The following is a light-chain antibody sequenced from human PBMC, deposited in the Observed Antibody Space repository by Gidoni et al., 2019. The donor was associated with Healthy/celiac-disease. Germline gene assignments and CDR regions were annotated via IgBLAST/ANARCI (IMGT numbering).Light chain of an antibody. CDR1: QSISSW. CDR2: DAS. CDR3: QQYNSYST. V-gene: IGKV1-5*01. Sequence: DIQMTQSPSTLSASVGDRVTITCRASQSISSWLAWYQQKPGKAPKLLIYDASSFESGVTSRFSGSGSGTEFTLTISSLQPDDFATYYCQQYNSYSTFGQGTKVEIK. J-gene: IGKJ1*01.